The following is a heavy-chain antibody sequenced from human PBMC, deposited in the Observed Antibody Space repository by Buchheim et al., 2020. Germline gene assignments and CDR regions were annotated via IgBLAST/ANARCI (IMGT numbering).Heavy chain of an antibody. D-gene: IGHD4-23*01. CDR1: GFTFSDYG. CDR3: VTERWHKYYFDS. J-gene: IGHJ4*02. CDR2: ISSDGNNK. Sequence: QVQLVESGGGVVQPGRSLRLSCTASGFTFSDYGMHWVRQAPGKGLEWVSFISSDGNNKNNADSVRGRCTVSRDNSKNTLYLQMSSLRAEDTAVYYCVTERWHKYYFDSWGLG. V-gene: IGHV3-30*03.